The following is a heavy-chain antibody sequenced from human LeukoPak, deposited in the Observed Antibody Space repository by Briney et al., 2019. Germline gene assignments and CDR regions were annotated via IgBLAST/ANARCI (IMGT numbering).Heavy chain of an antibody. V-gene: IGHV3-23*01. CDR2: IGGDGVSR. J-gene: IGHJ4*02. CDR1: GFTFKTYA. D-gene: IGHD6-13*01. CDR3: AREYDSRARFDS. Sequence: GGSLRLSCAASGFTFKTYAMMWVRQAPGKGLEWVSAIGGDGVSRDYSDSVKGRFTISRDNARTSLFLQMSSLRAEDTAVYYCAREYDSRARFDSWGQGTLVAVSS.